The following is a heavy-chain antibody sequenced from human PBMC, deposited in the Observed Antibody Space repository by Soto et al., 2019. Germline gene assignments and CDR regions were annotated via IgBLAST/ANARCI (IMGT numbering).Heavy chain of an antibody. V-gene: IGHV3-21*01. CDR3: ARVPSGYSGYDSHYFDY. CDR2: ISSSSSYI. J-gene: IGHJ4*02. Sequence: PGGSVRLSCAASGFTFSSYSMNWVRQAPGKELEWVSSISSSSSYIYYADSVKGRFTISRDNAKNSLYLQMNSLRAEDTAVYYCARVPSGYSGYDSHYFDYWGQGTLVTVSS. CDR1: GFTFSSYS. D-gene: IGHD5-12*01.